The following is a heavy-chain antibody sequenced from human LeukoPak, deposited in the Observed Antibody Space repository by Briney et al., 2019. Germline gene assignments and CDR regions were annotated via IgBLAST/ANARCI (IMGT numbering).Heavy chain of an antibody. D-gene: IGHD3-22*01. J-gene: IGHJ3*02. CDR1: GGSISSYY. Sequence: SETLSLTCTVSGGSISSYYWGCIRQPPGKGLEWIGTIYHSGSTYYNPSLKSRVTMSVDTSNNQFSLKLSSVTAADMAVYYCAGESVYYESSGDKDVFDIWGQGTMVTVSS. CDR3: AGESVYYESSGDKDVFDI. V-gene: IGHV4-59*04. CDR2: IYHSGST.